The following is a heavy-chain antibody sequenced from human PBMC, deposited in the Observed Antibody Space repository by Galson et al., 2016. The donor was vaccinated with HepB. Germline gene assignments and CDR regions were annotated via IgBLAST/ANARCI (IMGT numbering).Heavy chain of an antibody. Sequence: SLRLSCAASGFTFSSHWMHWVRQAPGKGLVWVSRINSDGSTTSYADFVKGRFTISRDNAKNTLYLQMNSLRGEDTAVYYCASGVSKPRGDYWGQGTGVTGSS. J-gene: IGHJ4*02. CDR2: INSDGSTT. D-gene: IGHD4-11*01. CDR3: ASGVSKPRGDY. V-gene: IGHV3-74*01. CDR1: GFTFSSHW.